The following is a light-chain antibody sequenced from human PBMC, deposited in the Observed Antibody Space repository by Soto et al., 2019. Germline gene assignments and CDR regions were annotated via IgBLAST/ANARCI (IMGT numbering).Light chain of an antibody. V-gene: IGLV7-46*01. CDR2: DTS. J-gene: IGLJ3*02. CDR1: TGAVTSGHY. CDR3: LLFYSGSRV. Sequence: QAVVTQEPSLTVSPGGTVTLTCGSSTGAVTSGHYPYWFQKKPGQAPRTLIYDTSKKHSWTLARFSGSLLGGKAALTLSGAQPEDEAEYYCLLFYSGSRVFGGGTKVTVL.